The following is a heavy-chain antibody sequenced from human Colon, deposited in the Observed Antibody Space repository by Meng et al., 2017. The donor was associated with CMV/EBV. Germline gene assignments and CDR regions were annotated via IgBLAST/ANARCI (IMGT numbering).Heavy chain of an antibody. D-gene: IGHD3-3*01. Sequence: SGPTLVNPPQTLTLTCTFSGFSLSTSGVGVGWIRQPPGKAREWLALIYWNDDKRYSPSLKSRLTITKDTSKHQVVLTMTNMDPVDTATYYCANRAPITIFGVVPVSHNWFDPWGQGTLVTVSS. J-gene: IGHJ5*02. CDR2: IYWNDDK. V-gene: IGHV2-5*01. CDR1: GFSLSTSGVG. CDR3: ANRAPITIFGVVPVSHNWFDP.